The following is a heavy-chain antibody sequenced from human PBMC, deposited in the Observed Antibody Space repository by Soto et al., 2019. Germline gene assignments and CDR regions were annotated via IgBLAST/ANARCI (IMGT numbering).Heavy chain of an antibody. CDR2: INHSGST. Sequence: QVQLQQWGAGLLKPSETLSLTCAVYGGSFSGYYWSWIRQPPGKGLEWIGEINHSGSTNYNPSLKSRVTISVDTSKNQFSLNLSSVTAADTAVYYCAGGRGRQQLVMSYYYGIDVWGQGTTVTVSS. CDR3: AGGRGRQQLVMSYYYGIDV. CDR1: GGSFSGYY. V-gene: IGHV4-34*01. J-gene: IGHJ6*02. D-gene: IGHD6-13*01.